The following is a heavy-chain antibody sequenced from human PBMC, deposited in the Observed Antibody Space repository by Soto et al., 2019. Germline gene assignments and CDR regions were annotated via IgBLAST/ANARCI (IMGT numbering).Heavy chain of an antibody. D-gene: IGHD2-8*02. J-gene: IGHJ4*02. CDR3: ARSEVHTGGFDY. CDR1: GFTFSSDG. Sequence: PGGSVRLSCAASGFTFSSDGMHWVRQAPGKGLEWVAVIWYDGSNKYYADSVKCRFTISRDNSKNTLYLQMNSLRAEDTAVYYCARSEVHTGGFDYWGQGTLVTVSS. V-gene: IGHV3-33*01. CDR2: IWYDGSNK.